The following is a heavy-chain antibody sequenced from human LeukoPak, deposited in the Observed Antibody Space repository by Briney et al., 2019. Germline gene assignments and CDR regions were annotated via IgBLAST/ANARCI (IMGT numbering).Heavy chain of an antibody. D-gene: IGHD1-7*01. J-gene: IGHJ4*02. V-gene: IGHV3-23*01. Sequence: GGSLRLSCAASGFTFGSYAMSWVRQAPGKGLEWVSTISGSAISTYYADSVKGRFTISRDNSKNTLYLQMNSLRPEDTAVYYCAKDFYPLGNYVIYFDYWGQGTLVAVSS. CDR3: AKDFYPLGNYVIYFDY. CDR2: ISGSAIST. CDR1: GFTFGSYA.